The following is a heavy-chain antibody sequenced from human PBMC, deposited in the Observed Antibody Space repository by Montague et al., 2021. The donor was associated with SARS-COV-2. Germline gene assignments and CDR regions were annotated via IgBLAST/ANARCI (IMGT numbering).Heavy chain of an antibody. CDR1: GGSFSGYY. D-gene: IGHD2-15*01. CDR2: INHSGST. Sequence: SETLSLTCAVYGGSFSGYYWSWIRQPPGKGLEWIGEINHSGSTNYNPSLKSRVTISVDTSKNQFSLELSSVTAADTAVYYCARGSGCSGGSFYSEWDTYYYYGMDVWGQGTTVTVSS. J-gene: IGHJ6*02. CDR3: ARGSGCSGGSFYSEWDTYYYYGMDV. V-gene: IGHV4-34*01.